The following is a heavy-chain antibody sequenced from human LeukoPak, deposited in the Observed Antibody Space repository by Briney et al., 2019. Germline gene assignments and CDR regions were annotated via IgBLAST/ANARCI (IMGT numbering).Heavy chain of an antibody. D-gene: IGHD6-19*01. V-gene: IGHV4-34*01. CDR2: IDPSGST. J-gene: IGHJ4*02. CDR3: ARHWAAVAGFDY. CDR1: GGSFSAYF. Sequence: SETLSLTCAVYGGSFSAYFWSWIRQPPGKGLEWIGEIDPSGSTNYNPSLKSRVTISVDTSKNQFSLKVDSVTAADTAVYYCARHWAAVAGFDYWGQGTLVTVSS.